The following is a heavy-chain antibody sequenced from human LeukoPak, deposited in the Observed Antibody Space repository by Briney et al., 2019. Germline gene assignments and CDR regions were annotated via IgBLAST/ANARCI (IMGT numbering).Heavy chain of an antibody. CDR1: GFTFSSYS. CDR2: ISSSSSTI. J-gene: IGHJ4*02. CDR3: ARDLPRITISTGGY. Sequence: GGSLRLSCAASGFTFSSYSMNWVRQAPGKGLEWVSYISSSSSTIYYADSVKGRFTISRDNAKNSLYLQMNSLRAEDTAVYYCARDLPRITISTGGYWGQGTLVTVSS. D-gene: IGHD3-3*01. V-gene: IGHV3-48*01.